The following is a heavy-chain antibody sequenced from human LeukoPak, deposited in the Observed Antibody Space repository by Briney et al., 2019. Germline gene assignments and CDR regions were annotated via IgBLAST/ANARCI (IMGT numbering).Heavy chain of an antibody. V-gene: IGHV3-21*01. CDR3: ARENLLTTVTDY. CDR2: ISSSSSYI. D-gene: IGHD4-17*01. Sequence: GGSLGLSCAASGFTFSSYSMNWVRQAPGKGLEWVSSISSSSSYIYYADSVKGRFTISRDNAKNSLYLQMNSLRAEDTAVYYCARENLLTTVTDYWGQGTLVTVSS. CDR1: GFTFSSYS. J-gene: IGHJ4*02.